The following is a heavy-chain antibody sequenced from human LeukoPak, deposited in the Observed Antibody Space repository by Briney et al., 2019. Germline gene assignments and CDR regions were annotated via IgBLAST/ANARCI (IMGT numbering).Heavy chain of an antibody. CDR3: AKDNRGRFGDLYGGFDY. CDR1: GFTFSNAW. CDR2: ISGSGGST. D-gene: IGHD3-10*01. J-gene: IGHJ4*02. V-gene: IGHV3-23*01. Sequence: GGSLRLSCTASGFTFSNAWMNWVRQAPGKGLEWVSAISGSGGSTYYADSVKGRFTISRDNSKNTLYLQMNSLRAEDTAVYYCAKDNRGRFGDLYGGFDYWGQGTLVTVSS.